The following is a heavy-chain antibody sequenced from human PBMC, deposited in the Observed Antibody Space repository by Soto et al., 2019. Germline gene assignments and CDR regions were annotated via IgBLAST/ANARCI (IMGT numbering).Heavy chain of an antibody. V-gene: IGHV1-46*01. Sequence: GASVKVSCKASGYTFTSYYMHWVRQAPGQGLEWMRIINPSGGSTSYAQKFQGRVTMTRDTSTSTVYMELSSLRSEDTAVYYCAREGPSLHYVWGSYRPNWFDPWGQGTLVTVSS. J-gene: IGHJ5*02. D-gene: IGHD3-16*02. CDR1: GYTFTSYY. CDR2: INPSGGST. CDR3: AREGPSLHYVWGSYRPNWFDP.